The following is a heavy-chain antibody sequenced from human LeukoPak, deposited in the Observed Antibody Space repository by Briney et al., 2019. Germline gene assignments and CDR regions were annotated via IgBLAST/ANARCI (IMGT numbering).Heavy chain of an antibody. Sequence: ASVEVSCKASGYTFTDYYMQWVRQAPGQGLEWMGRINPNSGGTDYAQKFQGRVSMTRDTSITTAYMELSSLRSDDTAVYYCAIGIPAAGTFDHWGQGTLVTVSS. CDR2: INPNSGGT. V-gene: IGHV1-2*06. CDR1: GYTFTDYY. CDR3: AIGIPAAGTFDH. J-gene: IGHJ4*02. D-gene: IGHD6-13*01.